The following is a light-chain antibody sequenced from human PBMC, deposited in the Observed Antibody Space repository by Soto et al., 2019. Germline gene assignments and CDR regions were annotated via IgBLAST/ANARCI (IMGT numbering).Light chain of an antibody. CDR1: SSDVGGYNY. CDR2: EVS. Sequence: QSFLTQPASVSGSPGRSITISCTGTSSDVGGYNYVSWYQQHPGKAPKLMIYEVSNRPSGVSNRFSGSKSGNTASLTISGLQAEDEADYYCSSYTSSSTQVFGTGTKVTVL. CDR3: SSYTSSSTQV. J-gene: IGLJ1*01. V-gene: IGLV2-14*01.